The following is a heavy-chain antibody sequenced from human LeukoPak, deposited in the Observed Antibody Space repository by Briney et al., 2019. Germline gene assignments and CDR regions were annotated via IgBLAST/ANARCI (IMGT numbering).Heavy chain of an antibody. Sequence: GGSLRLSCVVSGFTFTTFWMSWVRQAPGKGLEWVANIKQDGSAKYYVDSVRGRFTISRDNANNSLYLQLNSLRDEDTGVYYCTTGWDSSGPGHFWGQGTLVSVSS. J-gene: IGHJ4*02. CDR2: IKQDGSAK. V-gene: IGHV3-7*01. CDR3: TTGWDSSGPGHF. CDR1: GFTFTTFW. D-gene: IGHD6-19*01.